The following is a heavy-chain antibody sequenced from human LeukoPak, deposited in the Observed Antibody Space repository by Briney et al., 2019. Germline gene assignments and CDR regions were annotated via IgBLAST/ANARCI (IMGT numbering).Heavy chain of an antibody. V-gene: IGHV5-51*01. CDR3: VRHNNYALDY. Sequence: KPGESLKISCEGSGYSFPSYWIGWARQTPGKGLEWMAIIFPGNSDTIYSPSFQGQVTISADKSISTAYLQWRGLKASDTAKYYCVRHNNYALDYWGQGTLVTVSS. J-gene: IGHJ4*02. CDR2: IFPGNSDT. CDR1: GYSFPSYW. D-gene: IGHD1-1*01.